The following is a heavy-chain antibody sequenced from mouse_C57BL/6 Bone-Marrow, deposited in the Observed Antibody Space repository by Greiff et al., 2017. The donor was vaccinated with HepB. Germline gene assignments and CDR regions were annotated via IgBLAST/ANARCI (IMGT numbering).Heavy chain of an antibody. CDR3: ARCVLLRFYWYFDV. V-gene: IGHV1-19*01. J-gene: IGHJ1*03. CDR1: GYTFTDYY. D-gene: IGHD1-1*01. CDR2: INPYNGGT. Sequence: EVQLQQSGPVLVKPGASVKMSCKASGYTFTDYYMNWVKQSHGKSLEWIGVINPYNGGTSYNQKFKGKATLTVDKSSSTAYMELNSLTSEDSAVYYCARCVLLRFYWYFDVWGTGTTVTVSS.